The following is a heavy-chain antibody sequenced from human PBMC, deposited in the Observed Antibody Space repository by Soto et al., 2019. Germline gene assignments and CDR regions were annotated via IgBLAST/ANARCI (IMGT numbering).Heavy chain of an antibody. D-gene: IGHD5-12*01. V-gene: IGHV1-18*01. CDR2: ISAYNGNT. CDR1: AYTFTSYG. Sequence: QVQLVQSGAEVKKPGASVKVSCKASAYTFTSYGISWVRQAPGQGLEWMGWISAYNGNTHYAQKLQGRVTMTTATSTTTANMELRSLRSDDTAVYYCATDLGGFPDYWGQGTLVTVSS. J-gene: IGHJ4*02. CDR3: ATDLGGFPDY.